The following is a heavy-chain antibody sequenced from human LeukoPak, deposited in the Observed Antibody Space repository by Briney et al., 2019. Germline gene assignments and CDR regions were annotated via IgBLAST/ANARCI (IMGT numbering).Heavy chain of an antibody. V-gene: IGHV1-8*02. D-gene: IGHD3-10*01. CDR1: GYTFTGYY. CDR2: MNPNSGNT. CDR3: ARGVGYYGSGSYFWWTAVVRYNWFDP. J-gene: IGHJ5*02. Sequence: ASVKVSCKASGYTFTGYYMHWVRQAPGRVLEWMGWMNPNSGNTGYAQKFQGRVTMTRNTSISTAYMELSSLRSEDTAVYYCARGVGYYGSGSYFWWTAVVRYNWFDPWGQGTLVTVSS.